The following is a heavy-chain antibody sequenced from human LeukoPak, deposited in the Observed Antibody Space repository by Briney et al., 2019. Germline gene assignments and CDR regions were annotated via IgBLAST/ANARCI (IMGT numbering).Heavy chain of an antibody. CDR2: IYSGGST. CDR3: ASRRGYNWNDDYMDV. D-gene: IGHD1-1*01. Sequence: GGSLRLSCAASGFTVSSNYMSWVRQAPGKGLEWVSVIYSGGSTYYADSVKGRFTISRDNSKNTLYLQMNSLRAEDTAVYYCASRRGYNWNDDYMDVWGKGTTVTISS. V-gene: IGHV3-66*01. J-gene: IGHJ6*03. CDR1: GFTVSSNY.